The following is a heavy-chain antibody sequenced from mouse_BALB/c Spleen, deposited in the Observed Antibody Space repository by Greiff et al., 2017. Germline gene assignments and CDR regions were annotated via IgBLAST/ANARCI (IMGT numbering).Heavy chain of an antibody. Sequence: VQLQQSGPGLVKPSQSLSLTCSVTGYSITSGYYWNWIRQFPGNKLEWMGYISYDGSNNYNPSLKNRISITRDTSKNQFFLKLNSVTTEDTATYYCARDLGGNYAFAYWGQGTLVTVSA. CDR1: GYSITSGYY. D-gene: IGHD1-1*02. CDR2: ISYDGSN. J-gene: IGHJ3*01. V-gene: IGHV3-6*02. CDR3: ARDLGGNYAFAY.